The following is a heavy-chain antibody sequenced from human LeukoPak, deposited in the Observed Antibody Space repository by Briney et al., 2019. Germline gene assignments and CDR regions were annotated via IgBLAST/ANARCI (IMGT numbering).Heavy chain of an antibody. CDR2: ISYDGTNK. CDR1: GFTFTNYT. V-gene: IGHV3-30-3*01. CDR3: ARVGYSYGSYYFDY. D-gene: IGHD5-18*01. Sequence: GGSLRLSCAASGFTFTNYTVHWVRQAPGKGLEWVAVISYDGTNKYYADSVKGRFTISRDNAKNSLYLQMNSLRAEDTAVYYCARVGYSYGSYYFDYWGQGTLVTVSS. J-gene: IGHJ4*02.